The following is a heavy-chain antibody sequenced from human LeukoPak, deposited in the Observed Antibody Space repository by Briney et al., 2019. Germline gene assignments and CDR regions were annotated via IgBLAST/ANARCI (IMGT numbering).Heavy chain of an antibody. CDR1: GYTFTSYA. V-gene: IGHV7-4-1*02. CDR2: INTYTGNP. D-gene: IGHD1-1*01. Sequence: ASVKVSCKASGYTFTSYAMNWVRQAPGQGLEWMGWINTYTGNPTYAQGFTGRFVFSLDTSVSTAYLQISSLKAEDTAVYYCARSTNPYSQISFRYWGQGTLVTVSS. CDR3: ARSTNPYSQISFRY. J-gene: IGHJ4*02.